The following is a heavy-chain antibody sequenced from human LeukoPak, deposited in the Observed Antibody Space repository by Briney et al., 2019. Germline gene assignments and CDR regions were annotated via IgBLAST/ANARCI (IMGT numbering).Heavy chain of an antibody. CDR1: GGTFSSYA. CDR3: ARGSHYDILTGYLGN. Sequence: ASVKVSCKASGGTFSSYAISWVRQAPGQGLEWMGWISAYNGNTNYAQKLQGRVTMTTDTSTSTAYMELRSLRSDDTAVYYCARGSHYDILTGYLGNWGQGTLVTVSS. CDR2: ISAYNGNT. J-gene: IGHJ4*02. V-gene: IGHV1-18*01. D-gene: IGHD3-9*01.